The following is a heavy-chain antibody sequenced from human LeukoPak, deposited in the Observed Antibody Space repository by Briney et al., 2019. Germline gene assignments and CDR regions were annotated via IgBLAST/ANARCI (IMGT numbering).Heavy chain of an antibody. V-gene: IGHV1-46*01. CDR3: ARGKVVTMVRGVIITYFDY. D-gene: IGHD3-10*01. CDR1: GYSFTRYF. Sequence: GSVKVSCKASGYSFTRYFIHWVRQAPGQGLEWMGIIIPSDGSTSYAQKFQGRVTMTRDTSTSTVYMELSSLRSEDTAVYYCARGKVVTMVRGVIITYFDYWGQGTLVTVSS. CDR2: IIPSDGST. J-gene: IGHJ4*02.